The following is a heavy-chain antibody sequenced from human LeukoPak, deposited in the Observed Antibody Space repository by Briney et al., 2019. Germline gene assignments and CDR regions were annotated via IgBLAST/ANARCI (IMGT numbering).Heavy chain of an antibody. J-gene: IGHJ4*02. CDR3: ARGGPGQLHIDY. Sequence: GGSLRLSCAASGFTFSSYSMNWVRLTPGRGLEWVSSIGGNGRYIYYGDPLKGRFTISRDNAKNSLFLQMNSLRAEDTAIYYCARGGPGQLHIDYWGQGTLVTVSS. CDR1: GFTFSSYS. V-gene: IGHV3-21*01. D-gene: IGHD1-14*01. CDR2: IGGNGRYI.